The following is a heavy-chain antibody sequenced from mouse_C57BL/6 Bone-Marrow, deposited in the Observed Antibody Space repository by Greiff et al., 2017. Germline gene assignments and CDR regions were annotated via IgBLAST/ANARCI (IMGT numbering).Heavy chain of an antibody. CDR1: GYTFTDYY. CDR2: IYPGSGNT. D-gene: IGHD2-4*01. Sequence: VQLQESGAELVMPGASVKLSCKASGYTFTDYYINWVKQRPGQGLEWIARIYPGSGNTYYNEKFKGKATLTAEKSSSTAYMQLSSLTSEDSAVYFCARRGLRGGYAMDYWGQGTSVTVSS. J-gene: IGHJ4*01. V-gene: IGHV1-76*01. CDR3: ARRGLRGGYAMDY.